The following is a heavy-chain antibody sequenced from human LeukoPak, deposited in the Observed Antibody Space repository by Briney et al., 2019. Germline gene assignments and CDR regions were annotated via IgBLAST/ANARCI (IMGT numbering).Heavy chain of an antibody. J-gene: IGHJ3*02. CDR3: ARDALVVTDI. V-gene: IGHV3-21*01. Sequence: KTGGSLRLSCAASGSTFSSYSMNWVRQAPGKGLEWVSSISSSSSYIYYADSVKGRFTISRDNAKNSLYLQMNSLRAEDTAVYYCARDALVVTDIWGQGTIVTVSS. CDR1: GSTFSSYS. D-gene: IGHD2-2*01. CDR2: ISSSSSYI.